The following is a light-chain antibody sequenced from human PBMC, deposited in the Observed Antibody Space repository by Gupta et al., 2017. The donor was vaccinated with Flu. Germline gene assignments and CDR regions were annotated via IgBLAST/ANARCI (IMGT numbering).Light chain of an antibody. J-gene: IGKJ4*01. V-gene: IGKV3-11*01. CDR3: QQRSNWPPEGT. Sequence: EIVLTQSPATLSLSPGERATLSCRASQSVSSYLAWYQQKPGQAPRLLIYDASNRATGIPARFSGSGSGTDFTLTISSLEPEDFAVYYWQQRSNWPPEGTFGGGTKVEIK. CDR1: QSVSSY. CDR2: DAS.